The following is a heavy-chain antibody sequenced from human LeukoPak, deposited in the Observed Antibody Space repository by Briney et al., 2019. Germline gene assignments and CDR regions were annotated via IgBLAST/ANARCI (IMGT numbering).Heavy chain of an antibody. CDR2: IYTSGST. J-gene: IGHJ4*02. Sequence: PSETLSLTCTVSGGSNSSYYWSWIRQPAGKGLEWIGRIYTSGSTNYNPSLKSRVTMSADTSKNQFSLKLSSVTAADTAVYYCARDLVSSGWSSTNYWGQGTLVTVSS. CDR3: ARDLVSSGWSSTNY. D-gene: IGHD6-19*01. V-gene: IGHV4-4*07. CDR1: GGSNSSYY.